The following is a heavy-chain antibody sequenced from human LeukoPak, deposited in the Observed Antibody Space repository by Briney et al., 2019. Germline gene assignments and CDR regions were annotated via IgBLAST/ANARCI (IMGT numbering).Heavy chain of an antibody. V-gene: IGHV4-31*03. CDR3: ARVHGSRLGYDSSGYLTPEYYFDY. CDR1: GGSISSGGYY. Sequence: PQTLSLTCTASGGSISSGGYYWSWIRQHPGKGLEWIGYIYYSGSTYYNPSLKSRVTISVDTSKNQFSLKLSSVTAADTAVYYCARVHGSRLGYDSSGYLTPEYYFDYWGQGTLVTVSS. CDR2: IYYSGST. J-gene: IGHJ4*02. D-gene: IGHD3-22*01.